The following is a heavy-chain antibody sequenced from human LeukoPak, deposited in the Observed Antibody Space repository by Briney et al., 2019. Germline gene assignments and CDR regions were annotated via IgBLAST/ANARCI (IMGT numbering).Heavy chain of an antibody. CDR1: GGSIRSYY. CDR3: ARDYPITIFGVVIRTRVWFDP. CDR2: IYTSGST. J-gene: IGHJ5*02. D-gene: IGHD3-3*01. V-gene: IGHV4-4*07. Sequence: SETLSLTCTVSGGSIRSYYWSWIRQPAGKGLEWIGRIYTSGSTNYNPSLKSRVTMSVDTSKNQFSLKLSSVTAADTAVYYCARDYPITIFGVVIRTRVWFDPWGQGTLVTVSS.